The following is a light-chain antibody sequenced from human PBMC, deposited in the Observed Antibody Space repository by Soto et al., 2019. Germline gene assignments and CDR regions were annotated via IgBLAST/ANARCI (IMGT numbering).Light chain of an antibody. CDR2: AAS. Sequence: DIQMTQSPSSLSASVGDRVTITCRASQSISSYLNWYQQKPGKAPKLLIYAASSLQSGVPSRFSGIGSGTDFTLTIISLQPEDFATYYCQQSYSTPLPFGPGPKEDI. CDR3: QQSYSTPLP. V-gene: IGKV1-39*01. J-gene: IGKJ3*01. CDR1: QSISSY.